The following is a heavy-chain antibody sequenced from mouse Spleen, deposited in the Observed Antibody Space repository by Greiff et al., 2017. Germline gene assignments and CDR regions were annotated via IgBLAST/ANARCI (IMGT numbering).Heavy chain of an antibody. D-gene: IGHD2-1*01. CDR1: GYTFTSYW. Sequence: QVQLQQPGAELVKPGASVKMSCKASGYTFTSYWITWVKQRPGQGLEWIGDIYPGSGSTNYNEKFKSKATLTVDTSSSTAYMQLSSLTSEDSAVYYCAREGIYYGKGNYFDYWGQGTTLTVSS. V-gene: IGHV1-55*01. J-gene: IGHJ2*01. CDR3: AREGIYYGKGNYFDY. CDR2: IYPGSGST.